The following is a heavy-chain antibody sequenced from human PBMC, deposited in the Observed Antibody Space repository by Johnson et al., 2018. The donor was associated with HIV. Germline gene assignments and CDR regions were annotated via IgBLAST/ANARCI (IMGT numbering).Heavy chain of an antibody. CDR1: GFIFSDYY. CDR3: TTKSLGAFDI. D-gene: IGHD3-16*01. Sequence: QVQLVESGGGLVKPGGSLRLSCAASGFIFSDYYMSWIRQAPGKGLEWVSYISSSGGSIYYADSVKGRFTISRDNAKNSLYLQMNSLKTEDTAVYYCTTKSLGAFDIWGQGTMVTVSS. V-gene: IGHV3-11*01. J-gene: IGHJ3*02. CDR2: ISSSGGSI.